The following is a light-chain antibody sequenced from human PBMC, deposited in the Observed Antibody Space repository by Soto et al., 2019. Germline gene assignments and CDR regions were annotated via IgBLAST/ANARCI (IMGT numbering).Light chain of an antibody. CDR3: QQSYNTPLT. Sequence: DIQMTQSPSSLSVSVGDRVTITCRASQSISSYLNWYQQKPGKAPKLLIHTASSLQSGVPPRFSGSGSGTDFTLSISSLQPEDFATYYCQQSYNTPLTFGQGTKVEIK. V-gene: IGKV1-39*01. CDR1: QSISSY. J-gene: IGKJ1*01. CDR2: TAS.